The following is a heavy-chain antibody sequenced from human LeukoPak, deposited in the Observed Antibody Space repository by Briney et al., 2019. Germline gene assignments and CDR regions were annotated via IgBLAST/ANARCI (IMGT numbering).Heavy chain of an antibody. J-gene: IGHJ4*02. CDR3: LTSTRSHRFDY. Sequence: GGSLRLSCAASGFTFSSYWMCWVRQAPGKGLEWVAIVKQDGSDKYYVDSVEGRFIISRDNAKNSLYLQMNSLRAEDTAVYYCLTSTRSHRFDYWGQGTLVTVSS. V-gene: IGHV3-7*01. CDR2: VKQDGSDK. CDR1: GFTFSSYW. D-gene: IGHD2-15*01.